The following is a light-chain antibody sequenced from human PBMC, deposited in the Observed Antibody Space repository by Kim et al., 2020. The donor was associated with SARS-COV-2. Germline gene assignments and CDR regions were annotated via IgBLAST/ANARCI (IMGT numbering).Light chain of an antibody. CDR1: QSISSW. CDR3: KQYDSYPRT. CDR2: AAS. Sequence: DIQMTQSPSSLSASIGDRVTITCRASQSISSWLDWYQQKPEKAPKCLIYAASSLQSGVPSRFSGSGSGTDFTLTISSLQPEDFATYYCKQYDSYPRTFGQGTKVDIK. V-gene: IGKV1D-16*01. J-gene: IGKJ1*01.